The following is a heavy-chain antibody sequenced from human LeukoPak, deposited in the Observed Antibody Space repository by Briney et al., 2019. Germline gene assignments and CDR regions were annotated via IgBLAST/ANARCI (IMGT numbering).Heavy chain of an antibody. V-gene: IGHV3-74*01. CDR1: GFTFSSYW. CDR2: INSDGSST. Sequence: PGGSLRLSCAASGFTFSSYWMHWVRQAPGKGLVWVSRINSDGSSTSYADSVKGRFTISRDNSKNTLYLQMNSLRAEDTAVYYCARDLEPYYYDSSGFIWGQGTLVTVSS. CDR3: ARDLEPYYYDSSGFI. J-gene: IGHJ4*02. D-gene: IGHD3-22*01.